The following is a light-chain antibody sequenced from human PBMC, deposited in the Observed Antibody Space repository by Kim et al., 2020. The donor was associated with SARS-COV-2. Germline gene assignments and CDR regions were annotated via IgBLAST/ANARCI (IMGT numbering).Light chain of an antibody. CDR1: QSVTSW. CDR2: RAS. V-gene: IGKV1-5*03. J-gene: IGKJ2*01. CDR3: QQYADYPYT. Sequence: SASVGDRVTITCRASQSVTSWLAWYQQKPGKAPKLLIYRASRLQGGVPSTFSGSGSGTEFTLTISSLQPDDFATYYCQQYADYPYTFGQGTKLEI.